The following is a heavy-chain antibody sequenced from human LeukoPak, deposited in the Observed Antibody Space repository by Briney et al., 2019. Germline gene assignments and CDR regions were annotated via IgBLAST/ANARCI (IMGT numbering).Heavy chain of an antibody. CDR1: GGTLSSYS. CDR3: ARDRDDIAAGYFDY. V-gene: IGHV1-69*13. J-gene: IGHJ4*02. Sequence: SVKVSCKASGGTLSSYSIRWGGQAPGQGAGWVGGIIPIFGTANYAQKFQGRVTITADESTSTAYMELSSLRSEDTAVYYCARDRDDIAAGYFDYWGQGTLVTVSS. CDR2: IIPIFGTA. D-gene: IGHD6-13*01.